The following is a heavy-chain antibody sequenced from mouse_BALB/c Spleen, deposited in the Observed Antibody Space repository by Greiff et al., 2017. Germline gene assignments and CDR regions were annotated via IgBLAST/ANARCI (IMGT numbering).Heavy chain of an antibody. Sequence: QVQLQQSGPGLVAPSQSLSITCTVSGFSLTGYGVNWVRQPPGKGLEWLGMIWGDGSTDYNSALKSRLSISKDNSKSQVFLKMNSLQTDDTARYYCARDGSSPYWYFDVWGAGTTVTVSS. CDR2: IWGDGST. D-gene: IGHD1-1*01. J-gene: IGHJ1*01. V-gene: IGHV2-6-7*01. CDR1: GFSLTGYG. CDR3: ARDGSSPYWYFDV.